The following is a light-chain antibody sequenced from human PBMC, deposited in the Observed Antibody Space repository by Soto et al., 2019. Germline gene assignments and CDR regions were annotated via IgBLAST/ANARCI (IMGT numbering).Light chain of an antibody. V-gene: IGKV3-11*01. Sequence: EIVLTQSPATLYLSPGERATLSCRASQSVNNYLAWYQQKPGQAPRLLIYDASDRATGIPARFSGSGSGTGFTLTISSLEPEDFAVYYCQHRSGFTFGPGTKVDI. J-gene: IGKJ3*01. CDR1: QSVNNY. CDR2: DAS. CDR3: QHRSGFT.